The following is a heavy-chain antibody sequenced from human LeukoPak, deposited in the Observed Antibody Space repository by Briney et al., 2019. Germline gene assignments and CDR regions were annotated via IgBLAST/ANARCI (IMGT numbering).Heavy chain of an antibody. D-gene: IGHD3-10*01. CDR3: ARARGSGSYYKPLYYYYMDV. J-gene: IGHJ6*03. V-gene: IGHV1-8*03. Sequence: ASVKVSCKASGYTFTSYDINWVRQATGQGLEWMGWMNPNSGNTGYAQKFQGRVTITRNTSISTAYMELSSLRSEDTAVYYCARARGSGSYYKPLYYYYMDVWGKGTTVTASS. CDR2: MNPNSGNT. CDR1: GYTFTSYD.